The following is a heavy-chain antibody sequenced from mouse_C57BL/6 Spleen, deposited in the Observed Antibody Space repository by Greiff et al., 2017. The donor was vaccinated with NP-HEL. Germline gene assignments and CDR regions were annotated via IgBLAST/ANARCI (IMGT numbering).Heavy chain of an antibody. CDR3: TRDDGYYGRFAY. D-gene: IGHD2-3*01. CDR1: GFTFSSYA. J-gene: IGHJ3*01. CDR2: ISSGGDYI. Sequence: EVQGVESGEGLVKPGGSLKLSCAASGFTFSSYAMSWVRQTPEKRLEWVAYISSGGDYIYYADTVKGRFTISRDNARNTLYLQMSSLKSEDTAMYYCTRDDGYYGRFAYWGQGTLVTVSA. V-gene: IGHV5-9-1*02.